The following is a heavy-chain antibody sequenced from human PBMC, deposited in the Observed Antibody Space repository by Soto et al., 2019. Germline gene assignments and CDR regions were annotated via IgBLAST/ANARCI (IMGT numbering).Heavy chain of an antibody. CDR2: ISAYNGNT. CDR1: GYTFTSYG. J-gene: IGHJ4*02. Sequence: ASVKVSCKASGYTFTSYGISWVRQAPGQGLEWMGWISAYNGNTNYAQKLQGRVTMTTDTSTSTAYMELRSLRSDDTAVYYFARGSMITFGGVIVTEPDFDYWGQGTLVTVSS. V-gene: IGHV1-18*01. D-gene: IGHD3-16*02. CDR3: ARGSMITFGGVIVTEPDFDY.